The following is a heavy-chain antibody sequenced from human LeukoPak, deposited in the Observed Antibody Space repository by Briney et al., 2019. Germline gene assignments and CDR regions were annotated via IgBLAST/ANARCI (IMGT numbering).Heavy chain of an antibody. D-gene: IGHD6-19*01. CDR3: ARSGSGWSLDY. CDR2: IGTTGDT. J-gene: IGHJ4*02. V-gene: IGHV3-13*04. Sequence: GGSLRLSCAASGFTFSSYDMHWVRQVTGKGLEWVSAIGTTGDTYYPGSVKGRFTISRENAKNSLYLQTNSLRAGDTAVYYCARSGSGWSLDYWGQGTLVTVSS. CDR1: GFTFSSYD.